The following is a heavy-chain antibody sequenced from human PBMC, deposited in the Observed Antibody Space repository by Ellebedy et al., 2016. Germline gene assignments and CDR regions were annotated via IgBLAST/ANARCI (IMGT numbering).Heavy chain of an antibody. CDR3: RVGHYSDY. D-gene: IGHD2-15*01. V-gene: IGHV3-23*01. CDR1: GFTFSSYS. J-gene: IGHJ4*02. CDR2: ISGSGDVR. Sequence: GGSLRLSXAASGFTFSSYSMNWVRQAPGKGLEWVASISGSGDVRRFADSVKGRFTISRDNSKDTLYLQLNSLRDEDTAVYYCRVGHYSDYWGQGTLVSVSS.